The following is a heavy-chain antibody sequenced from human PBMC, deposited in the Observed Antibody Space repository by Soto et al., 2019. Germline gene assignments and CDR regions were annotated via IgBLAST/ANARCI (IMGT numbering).Heavy chain of an antibody. CDR2: IYWDDDK. D-gene: IGHD1-26*01. J-gene: IGHJ4*02. CDR3: AHRYGGSYYYFDY. Sequence: QITLKESGPTLVNPTQTLTLTCTLSGFLISTSGVGVGWIRQPPGKALEWLALIYWDDDKRYSPSLKSRLTVTKDTSKNQVVLTMTNMDPVDTATYYCAHRYGGSYYYFDYWGQGTMVIVSS. CDR1: GFLISTSGVG. V-gene: IGHV2-5*02.